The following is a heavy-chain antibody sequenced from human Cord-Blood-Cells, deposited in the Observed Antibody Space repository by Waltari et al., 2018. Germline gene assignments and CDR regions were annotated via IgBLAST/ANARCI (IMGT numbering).Heavy chain of an antibody. CDR3: ARDGNSSSNAFDI. V-gene: IGHV4-31*03. J-gene: IGHJ3*02. D-gene: IGHD6-6*01. Sequence: QVQLQESGPGLVKPSQTLSLTCTVSGCPLSSGGYYLSWIRQHPGKGLDWIGYIYYSGSTYYNPSLKSRVTISVDTSKNQFSLKLSSVTAADTAVYYCARDGNSSSNAFDIWGQGTMVTVSS. CDR1: GCPLSSGGYY. CDR2: IYYSGST.